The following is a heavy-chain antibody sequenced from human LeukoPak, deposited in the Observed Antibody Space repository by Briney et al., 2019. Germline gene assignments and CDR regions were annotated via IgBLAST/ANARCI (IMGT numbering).Heavy chain of an antibody. V-gene: IGHV3-66*01. Sequence: GGSLRLSCAASGFTVSSNYMSWVRQAPGKGLEWVSVIYSGGSTYYSDSVKGRFTISRDNSKNTLYLQMNSLKVEDTAVYYCARDPDGYRQGHHFDYWGQGTLVTVSS. J-gene: IGHJ4*02. CDR1: GFTVSSNY. CDR2: IYSGGST. D-gene: IGHD5-18*01. CDR3: ARDPDGYRQGHHFDY.